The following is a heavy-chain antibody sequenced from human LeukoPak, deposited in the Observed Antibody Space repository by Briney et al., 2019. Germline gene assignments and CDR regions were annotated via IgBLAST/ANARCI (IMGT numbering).Heavy chain of an antibody. CDR1: GFTFSSYA. J-gene: IGHJ5*02. V-gene: IGHV3-23*01. CDR2: ISGSGGST. D-gene: IGHD2-2*02. CDR3: AKLGGQLLYDDNWFDP. Sequence: GGSLRLSCAASGFTFSSYAMSWVRQAPGKGLEWVSAISGSGGSTYYADSVKGRFTISRDNSKNTLYLQMNSLRAEDTAVYYCAKLGGQLLYDDNWFDPWGQGTLVTFSS.